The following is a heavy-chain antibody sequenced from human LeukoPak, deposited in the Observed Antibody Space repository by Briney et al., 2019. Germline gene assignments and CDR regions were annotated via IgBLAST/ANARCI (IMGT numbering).Heavy chain of an antibody. Sequence: ASVKVSCKASGYTFTSYYMHWVRQAPGQGLEWMGIINPSGGSASYAQKFQGRVTMTRDTSASTVYMEVSSLRSEDTAVYYCARDVASSGYYWDWGQGTLVTVSS. J-gene: IGHJ4*02. V-gene: IGHV1-46*01. CDR1: GYTFTSYY. CDR3: ARDVASSGYYWD. D-gene: IGHD3-22*01. CDR2: INPSGGSA.